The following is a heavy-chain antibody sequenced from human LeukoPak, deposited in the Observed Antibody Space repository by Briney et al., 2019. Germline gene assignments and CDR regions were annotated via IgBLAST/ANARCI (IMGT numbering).Heavy chain of an antibody. V-gene: IGHV4-34*01. D-gene: IGHD3-10*01. CDR3: ARGRVTMVRGAPRYYFDY. Sequence: PSETLSLTCAAYGGSFSGYYWSWIRQPPGKGLEWIGEINHSGSTDYNPSLKSRVTISVDTSKNQFSLKLSSVTAADTAVYYCARGRVTMVRGAPRYYFDYWGQGTLVTVSS. J-gene: IGHJ4*02. CDR2: INHSGST. CDR1: GGSFSGYY.